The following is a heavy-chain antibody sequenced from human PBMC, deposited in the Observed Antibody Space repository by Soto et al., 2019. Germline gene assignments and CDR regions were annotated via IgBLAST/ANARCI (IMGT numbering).Heavy chain of an antibody. CDR2: LSGSGTST. CDR1: GFSFVNYA. D-gene: IGHD6-19*01. J-gene: IGHJ4*02. Sequence: GGSLRLSCAASGFSFVNYAMNWVRRAPGKGLEWVSGLSGSGTSTYYADSVKGRFTISRDNSRDTLFLQMNSLTADDTAVYYCAKATTNGGWFNPFDSWGQGALVTVSS. V-gene: IGHV3-23*01. CDR3: AKATTNGGWFNPFDS.